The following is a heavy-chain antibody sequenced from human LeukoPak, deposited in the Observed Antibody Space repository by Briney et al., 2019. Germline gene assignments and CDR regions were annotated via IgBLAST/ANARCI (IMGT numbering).Heavy chain of an antibody. CDR1: GFTFSAYA. D-gene: IGHD6-13*01. J-gene: IGHJ4*02. Sequence: GGSLRLSCSASGFTFSAYAMYWVRQAPGKGLEYVSGISNDGGSSFYADSVKGRFTISRDNSKNTLYLQMSSLRAEDTAVYYCASFQRYSTSWYHNYFDSWGQGTLVTVSS. CDR3: ASFQRYSTSWYHNYFDS. CDR2: ISNDGGSS. V-gene: IGHV3-64D*09.